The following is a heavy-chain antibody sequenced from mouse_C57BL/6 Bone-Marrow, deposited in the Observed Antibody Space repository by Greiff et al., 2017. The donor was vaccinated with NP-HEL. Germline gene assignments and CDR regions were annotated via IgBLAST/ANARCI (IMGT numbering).Heavy chain of an antibody. CDR2: INPSSGYT. J-gene: IGHJ2*01. CDR3: ASPTVVGDYFDY. V-gene: IGHV1-4*01. Sequence: QVQLQQSGAELARPGASVKMSCKASGYTFTSYTMHWVKQRPGQGLEWIGYINPSSGYTKYNQKFKDKATLTADKSSSTAYMQLSSLTSEDSAVYYCASPTVVGDYFDYWGQGTTLTVSS. CDR1: GYTFTSYT. D-gene: IGHD1-1*01.